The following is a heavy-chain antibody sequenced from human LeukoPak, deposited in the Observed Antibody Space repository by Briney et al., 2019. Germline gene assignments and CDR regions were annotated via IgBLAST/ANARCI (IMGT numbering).Heavy chain of an antibody. CDR2: IYSGGST. CDR1: GFTVSSNY. CDR3: ARDRNYYGSGSYYNVDY. D-gene: IGHD3-10*01. V-gene: IGHV3-66*02. Sequence: PGGSLRLSCAASGFTVSSNYMSWVRQAPGKGLEWVSVIYSGGSTYYADSVKGRFTISRDNSKNTLYLQMNSLRAVDTAVYYCARDRNYYGSGSYYNVDYWGQGTLVTVS. J-gene: IGHJ4*02.